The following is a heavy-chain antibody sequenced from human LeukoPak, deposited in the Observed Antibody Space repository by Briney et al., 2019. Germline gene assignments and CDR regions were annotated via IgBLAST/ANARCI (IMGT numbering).Heavy chain of an antibody. D-gene: IGHD2-2*01. CDR1: GGSISSSNW. J-gene: IGHJ4*02. Sequence: SGTLSLTCAVSGGSISSSNWWSWVRQPPGKGLEWLGEIYHSGSTNYNPSLKSRVTISVDKSKNQFSLKLSSVTAADTAVYYCAREGPRYCSSTSCCAGLDYWGQGTLVTVSS. CDR3: AREGPRYCSSTSCCAGLDY. V-gene: IGHV4-4*02. CDR2: IYHSGST.